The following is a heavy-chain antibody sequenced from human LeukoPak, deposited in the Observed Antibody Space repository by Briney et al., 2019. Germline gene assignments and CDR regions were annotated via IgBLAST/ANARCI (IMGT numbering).Heavy chain of an antibody. CDR3: ARAIVGATDAFDI. D-gene: IGHD1-26*01. Sequence: PAETLSLTCTVSGGPFSSYYWSWIRQPPGKGVEWIGYIYYSGSTNYNPSLKSRVTISVDTSKNQFSLKLSSVTAADTAVYYCARAIVGATDAFDIWGQGTMVTVSS. J-gene: IGHJ3*02. CDR2: IYYSGST. CDR1: GGPFSSYY. V-gene: IGHV4-59*01.